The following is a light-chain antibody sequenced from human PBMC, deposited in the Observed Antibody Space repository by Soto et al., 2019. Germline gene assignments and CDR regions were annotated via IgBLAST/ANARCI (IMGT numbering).Light chain of an antibody. V-gene: IGKV1-33*01. CDR3: QQYDSLPPT. J-gene: IGKJ2*01. CDR2: DAS. CDR1: QDISNS. Sequence: DIQMTQSPSSLSASVGDRVTFTCQASQDISNSLNWYQQKPGKAPKLLIYDASNLEVGVPIRFRGMGSGTEFTFTIRSLQPEDFATYYCQQYDSLPPTFGLGTRLEMK.